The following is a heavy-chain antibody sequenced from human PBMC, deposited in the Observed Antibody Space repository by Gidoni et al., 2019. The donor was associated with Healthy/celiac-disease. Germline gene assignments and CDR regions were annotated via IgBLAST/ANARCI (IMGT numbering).Heavy chain of an antibody. D-gene: IGHD6-19*01. J-gene: IGHJ3*02. CDR3: ASAIAVAGPSCAFDI. Sequence: QVQLVQSGAEVKKPGASVKVSCKASGYTFTSYYMHWVRQAPGQGLEWMGIINPSGGSTSYAQKFQGRVTMTRNTSTSTVYMELSSLRSEDTAVYYCASAIAVAGPSCAFDIWGQGTMVTVSS. CDR2: INPSGGST. V-gene: IGHV1-46*01. CDR1: GYTFTSYY.